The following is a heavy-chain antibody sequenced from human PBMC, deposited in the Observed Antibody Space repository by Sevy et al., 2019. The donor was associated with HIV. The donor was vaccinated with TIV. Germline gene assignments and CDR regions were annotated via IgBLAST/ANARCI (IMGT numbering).Heavy chain of an antibody. CDR3: VSRHRAGGDFDY. CDR1: GYTFTGYW. Sequence: ASVKVSCKASGYTFTGYWIHWIRQAPGQGPEWMRWINPRSGDTKYAQKFQARATMTRDISISTAYMQLTRLTSDDTAVYYCVSRHRAGGDFDYWGQGTLVTVSS. V-gene: IGHV1-2*02. J-gene: IGHJ4*02. CDR2: INPRSGDT. D-gene: IGHD2-21*01.